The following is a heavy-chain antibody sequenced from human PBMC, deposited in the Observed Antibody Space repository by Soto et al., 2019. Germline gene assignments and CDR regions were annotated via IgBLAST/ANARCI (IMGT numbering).Heavy chain of an antibody. CDR2: IHYTGSI. J-gene: IGHJ6*02. Sequence: QVQLQESGPGLVRPSQTLSLTCTVSGGSINSEHYHWTWIRQAPGKGLEWIGYIHYTGSIRYNPSPPSPVTKSGGTSKNLFPLNLSSVTAADTAVYFCVREDDGGDRDYYGLDVWGQGTTVTVSS. CDR1: GGSINSEHYH. D-gene: IGHD2-21*02. CDR3: VREDDGGDRDYYGLDV. V-gene: IGHV4-30-4*01.